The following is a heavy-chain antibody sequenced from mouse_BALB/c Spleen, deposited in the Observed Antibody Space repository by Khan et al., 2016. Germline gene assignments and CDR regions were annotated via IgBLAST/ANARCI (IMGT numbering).Heavy chain of an antibody. CDR3: ARGYGKAWFAY. D-gene: IGHD2-1*01. V-gene: IGHV3-2*02. Sequence: VQLQQSGPGLVKPSQSLSLTCTVTGYSITSDYARNWIRQFPGNKLEWMGYISYSGSTSYNPSLKSRISITRDTSKNQFFLQLNSVTTEDTATYCCARGYGKAWFAYWGQGTLVTVSA. J-gene: IGHJ3*01. CDR1: GYSITSDYA. CDR2: ISYSGST.